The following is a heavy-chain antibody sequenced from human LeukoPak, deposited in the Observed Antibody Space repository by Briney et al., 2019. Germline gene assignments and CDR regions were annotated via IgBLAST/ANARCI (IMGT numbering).Heavy chain of an antibody. CDR1: GYTFTSYG. D-gene: IGHD3-3*01. J-gene: IGHJ6*03. Sequence: ASVKVSCKASGYTFTSYGISWVRQAPGQGLEWMGWISAYNCNTNYAQKHQGRVAMTTDTSTRTAYMELRSLSSDDTAVYYCASAYYDFWSGYSTTYYYYMDVWGKGTTVTVSS. CDR3: ASAYYDFWSGYSTTYYYYMDV. CDR2: ISAYNCNT. V-gene: IGHV1-18*01.